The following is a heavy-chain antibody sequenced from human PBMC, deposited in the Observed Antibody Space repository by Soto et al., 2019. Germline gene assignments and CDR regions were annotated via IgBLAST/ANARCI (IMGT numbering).Heavy chain of an antibody. D-gene: IGHD3-10*01. V-gene: IGHV3-30*18. Sequence: PXGSLGLSCAASGFTFSSYGMHGVRQAPGKGLEWVAVISYDGSNKYYADSVKGRFTISRDNSKNTLYLQMNSLRAEDTAVYYCAKVRWGENYYYGMDVWGQGTTVTVSS. J-gene: IGHJ6*02. CDR3: AKVRWGENYYYGMDV. CDR2: ISYDGSNK. CDR1: GFTFSSYG.